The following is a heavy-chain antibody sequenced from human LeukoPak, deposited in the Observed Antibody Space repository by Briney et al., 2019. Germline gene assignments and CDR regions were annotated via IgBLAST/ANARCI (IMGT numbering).Heavy chain of an antibody. J-gene: IGHJ6*03. CDR3: ARERVSGYYYYYMDV. D-gene: IGHD3-10*01. Sequence: PSETLSLTCTVSGGSISSYYWSWIRQPPGKGLEWIGYIYYSGSTNYNPSLKSRVTVSVDKSKNQFSLKLSSVTAADTAVYYCARERVSGYYYYYMDVWGKGTTVTVSS. V-gene: IGHV4-59*12. CDR1: GGSISSYY. CDR2: IYYSGST.